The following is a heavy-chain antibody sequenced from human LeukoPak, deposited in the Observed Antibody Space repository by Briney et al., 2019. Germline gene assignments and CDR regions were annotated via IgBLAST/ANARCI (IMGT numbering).Heavy chain of an antibody. V-gene: IGHV5-51*01. J-gene: IGHJ4*02. Sequence: GESLKISCKASGYTFTNYWIGWVRQMPGKGLEWMGIIYPGDSDTRYSPSFQGQVTISADKSISTAYLQWSSLKASDTAMYYCARKRTYDSSGYYSPALYYFDYWGQGTLVTVSS. CDR1: GYTFTNYW. CDR3: ARKRTYDSSGYYSPALYYFDY. CDR2: IYPGDSDT. D-gene: IGHD3-22*01.